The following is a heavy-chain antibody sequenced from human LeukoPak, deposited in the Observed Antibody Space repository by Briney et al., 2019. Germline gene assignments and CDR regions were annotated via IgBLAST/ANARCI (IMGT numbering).Heavy chain of an antibody. CDR3: ARGGELGFDP. Sequence: GGSLRLSCEASGFTFSSYDMHWVRQGIGKGLEWVSGIATASDTFYAGSVKGRFTISRENGKKSLYLQMNDLRAGDTAVYYCARGGELGFDPWGQGALVTVSS. CDR2: IATASDT. J-gene: IGHJ5*02. V-gene: IGHV3-13*01. CDR1: GFTFSSYD. D-gene: IGHD1-7*01.